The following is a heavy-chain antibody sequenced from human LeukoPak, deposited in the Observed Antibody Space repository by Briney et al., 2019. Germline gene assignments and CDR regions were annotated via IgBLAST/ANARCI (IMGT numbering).Heavy chain of an antibody. CDR1: GYTFTGYY. V-gene: IGHV1-2*02. J-gene: IGHJ6*03. D-gene: IGHD5-12*01. CDR3: ARDRGYSGYELPYYYMDV. Sequence: ASVKVSCKASGYTFTGYYMHWVRQAPGQGLEWMGWINPNSGGTNYAQKFQGRVTMTRDTSISTAYMELSRLRSDDTAVYYCARDRGYSGYELPYYYMDVWGKGTTVTVSS. CDR2: INPNSGGT.